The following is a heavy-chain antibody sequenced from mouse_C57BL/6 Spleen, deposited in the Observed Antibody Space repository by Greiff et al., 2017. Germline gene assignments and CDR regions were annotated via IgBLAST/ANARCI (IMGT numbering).Heavy chain of an antibody. J-gene: IGHJ3*01. CDR3: TYYYGSRDWFAY. V-gene: IGHV1-5*01. D-gene: IGHD1-1*01. Sequence: VQLQQSGTVLARPGASVKMSCKTSGYTFTSYWMHWVKQRPGQGLEWIGAIYPGNSDTSYNQKFKGKAKLTAVTSASTAYMELSSLTNEDSAVYYCTYYYGSRDWFAYWGQGTLVTVSA. CDR2: IYPGNSDT. CDR1: GYTFTSYW.